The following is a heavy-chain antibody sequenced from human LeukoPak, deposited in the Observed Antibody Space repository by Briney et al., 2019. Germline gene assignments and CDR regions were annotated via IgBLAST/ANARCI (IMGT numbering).Heavy chain of an antibody. V-gene: IGHV4-34*01. CDR3: ARGFSYGQFDY. CDR2: INHSGST. Sequence: SETLSLTCAVYGGSFSGYYWSWIRQPPGKGLEWIGEINHSGSTNYNPSLKSRVTISVDTSKNQLSLKLSSVTAADTAVYYCARGFSYGQFDYWGQGTLVTVSS. CDR1: GGSFSGYY. D-gene: IGHD5-18*01. J-gene: IGHJ4*02.